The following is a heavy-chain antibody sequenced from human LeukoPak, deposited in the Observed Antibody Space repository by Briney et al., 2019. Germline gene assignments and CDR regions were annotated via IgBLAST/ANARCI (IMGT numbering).Heavy chain of an antibody. D-gene: IGHD3-3*01. Sequence: SQTLSLTCTVSGGSISSGDYYWSWIRQPPGKGLEWIGYIYYSGSTYYNPSLKSRVTISVDTSKNQFSLKLSSVTAADTAVYYCARARYDFWSGLTHFDYWCQGTLVTVSS. V-gene: IGHV4-30-4*08. CDR2: IYYSGST. CDR3: ARARYDFWSGLTHFDY. CDR1: GGSISSGDYY. J-gene: IGHJ4*02.